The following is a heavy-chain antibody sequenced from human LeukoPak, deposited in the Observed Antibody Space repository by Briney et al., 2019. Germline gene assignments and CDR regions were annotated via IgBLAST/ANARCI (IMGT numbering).Heavy chain of an antibody. Sequence: GGSLRLSCAASGFTFSSYWMSWVRQPPRKGLEGVANIKQDGSEKYYVDSVKGRFTISRDNAKNSLYLQMNSLRAEDTAVYYCARDEHSSGWYLPPYYYYGMDVWGQGTTVTVSS. D-gene: IGHD6-19*01. CDR2: IKQDGSEK. CDR1: GFTFSSYW. J-gene: IGHJ6*02. CDR3: ARDEHSSGWYLPPYYYYGMDV. V-gene: IGHV3-7*04.